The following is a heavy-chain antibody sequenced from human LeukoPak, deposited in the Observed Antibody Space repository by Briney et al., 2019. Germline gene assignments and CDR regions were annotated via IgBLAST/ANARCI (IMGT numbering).Heavy chain of an antibody. J-gene: IGHJ4*02. CDR1: GDTFTGYY. V-gene: IGHV1-2*02. CDR2: INPNSGGT. Sequence: ASAKVFCKASGDTFTGYYMHWVRQAPGRGLEWMGWINPNSGGTNYAQKFQGRVTMTRDTSISTAYMELSRLRSDDTAVYYCARDLNLRYYFHYWGQGTLVTVSS. CDR3: ARDLNLRYYFHY. D-gene: IGHD1-14*01.